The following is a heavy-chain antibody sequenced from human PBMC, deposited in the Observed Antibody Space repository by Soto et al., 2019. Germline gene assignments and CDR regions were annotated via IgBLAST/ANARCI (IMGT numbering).Heavy chain of an antibody. Sequence: EVQLVESGGGLVQPGGSLRLSCAASGFTFSSYWMHWVRQAPGKGLVWVSRVNSDESSTSYADSVKGRFTISRDNAKNTLYMHMNSLRAEDTALYYCARGGYYRYDAFPIWGQGTMVTVSS. CDR1: GFTFSSYW. CDR3: ARGGYYRYDAFPI. V-gene: IGHV3-74*01. J-gene: IGHJ3*02. D-gene: IGHD3-22*01. CDR2: VNSDESST.